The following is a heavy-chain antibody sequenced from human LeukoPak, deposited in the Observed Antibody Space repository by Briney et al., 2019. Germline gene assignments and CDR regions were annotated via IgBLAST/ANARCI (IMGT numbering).Heavy chain of an antibody. CDR3: ARETGSSWGFDY. Sequence: GGSLRLSCAASGFTFSASSMHWVRQAPGKGLEWVALISDDGSNESFADSVKGRFTISRDNSKNTLYLQMNSLGAEDTAVYYCARETGSSWGFDYWGQGTLVTVSS. CDR1: GFTFSASS. CDR2: ISDDGSNE. J-gene: IGHJ4*02. V-gene: IGHV3-30*04. D-gene: IGHD6-13*01.